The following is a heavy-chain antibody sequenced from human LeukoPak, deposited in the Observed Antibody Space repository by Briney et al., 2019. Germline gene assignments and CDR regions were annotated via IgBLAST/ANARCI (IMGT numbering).Heavy chain of an antibody. J-gene: IGHJ4*02. CDR2: ISGSGGTT. Sequence: GGSLRLSCAASGFTFTSYGLSWVRQAPGKGLEWVSAISGSGGTTYYAESVRGRFTISRDNSKYTLYLQMNSLRAEDTAIYYCAKPYNYGTYSFDYWGQGALVTVSS. D-gene: IGHD5-18*01. V-gene: IGHV3-23*01. CDR3: AKPYNYGTYSFDY. CDR1: GFTFTSYG.